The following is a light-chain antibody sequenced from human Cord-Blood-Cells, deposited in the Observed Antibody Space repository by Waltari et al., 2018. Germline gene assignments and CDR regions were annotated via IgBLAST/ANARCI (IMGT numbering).Light chain of an antibody. CDR1: QGISSY. V-gene: IGKV1-9*01. J-gene: IGKJ4*01. Sequence: DIQLTQSQSFLSASVGERVTLTCRASQGISSYLAWYQQKPGKAPKLLIYAASTLQSGVPSRFSGSGSGTEFTLTISSLQPEDFATYYCQQLNSYPLTFGGGTKVEIK. CDR2: AAS. CDR3: QQLNSYPLT.